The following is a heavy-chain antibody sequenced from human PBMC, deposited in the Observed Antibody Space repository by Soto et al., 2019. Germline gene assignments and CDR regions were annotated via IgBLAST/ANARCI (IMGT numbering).Heavy chain of an antibody. V-gene: IGHV3-23*01. CDR3: AKPLATDFDY. Sequence: GSLRLSCAASGLTFSSHAMSWVRQAPGKGLEWVSSISDRGDSTYYADSVKGRFTISRDNSKNTLYLQMNSLRADDTAVYYCAKPLATDFDYWGQGTLVTVSS. CDR1: GLTFSSHA. D-gene: IGHD5-12*01. J-gene: IGHJ4*02. CDR2: ISDRGDST.